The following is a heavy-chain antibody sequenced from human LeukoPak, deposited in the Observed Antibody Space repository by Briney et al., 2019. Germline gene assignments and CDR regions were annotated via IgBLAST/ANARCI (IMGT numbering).Heavy chain of an antibody. CDR3: AREHSGLEGYPDC. CDR1: GGSINSYY. D-gene: IGHD6-25*01. CDR2: IYASGNT. V-gene: IGHV4-4*07. J-gene: IGHJ4*02. Sequence: SETLSLTCTISGGSINSYYWSWIRQPAGKGLEWIGRIYASGNTNFNPSLKSRVIMSVDTSKNQFSLKLCSVTAADAAVYYCAREHSGLEGYPDCWGQGTLVTVSS.